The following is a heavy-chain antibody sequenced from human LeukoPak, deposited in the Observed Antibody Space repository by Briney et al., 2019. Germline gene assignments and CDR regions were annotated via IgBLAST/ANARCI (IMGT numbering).Heavy chain of an antibody. D-gene: IGHD2-2*02. CDR3: ARDLVVPAAIRVGGAFDI. CDR2: IYSAGST. J-gene: IGHJ3*02. CDR1: GFTVSSTY. Sequence: GGSLRLSCAASGFTVSSTYMSWVRQGPGKGLEWVSVIYSAGSTYYAASVKGRFTISRDNSKNTLYLQMNSLRAEDTAVYYCARDLVVPAAIRVGGAFDIWGQGTMVTISS. V-gene: IGHV3-53*05.